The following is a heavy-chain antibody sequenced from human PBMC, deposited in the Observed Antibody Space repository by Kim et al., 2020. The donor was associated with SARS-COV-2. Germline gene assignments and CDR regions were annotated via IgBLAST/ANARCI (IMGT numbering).Heavy chain of an antibody. V-gene: IGHV1-69*13. D-gene: IGHD5-12*01. CDR1: GGTFSSYA. CDR2: IIPIFGTA. CDR3: ARDGGYSGYGSLYYFDY. Sequence: SVKVSCKASGGTFSSYAISWVRQAPGQGLEWMGGIIPIFGTANYAQKFQGRVTITADESTSTAYMELSSLRSEDTAVYYRARDGGYSGYGSLYYFDYWGQGTLVTVSS. J-gene: IGHJ4*02.